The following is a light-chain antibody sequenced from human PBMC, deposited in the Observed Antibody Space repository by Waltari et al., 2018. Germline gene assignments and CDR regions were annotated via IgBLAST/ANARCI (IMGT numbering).Light chain of an antibody. CDR1: QGVSSW. J-gene: IGKJ4*01. CDR3: QQYNSAPLI. CDR2: EAS. Sequence: DIKMTQSPSSLSASVGDRVTITCRASQGVSSWLAWYQQKPGKAPNLLIYEASTLQSGVPSRFSGSGSGTDFTLTISSLQPEDFATYYCQQYNSAPLIFGGGTKVEIK. V-gene: IGKV1-5*03.